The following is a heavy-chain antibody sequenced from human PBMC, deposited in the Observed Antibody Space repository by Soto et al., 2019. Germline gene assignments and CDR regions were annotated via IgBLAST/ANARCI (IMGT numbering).Heavy chain of an antibody. V-gene: IGHV1-8*01. CDR3: ARGGYCSGGSCYHWFDP. D-gene: IGHD2-15*01. CDR1: GYTFTSYD. J-gene: IGHJ5*02. CDR2: MNPNSGNT. Sequence: GASVKVSCKASGYTFTSYDINWVRQATGQGLEWMGWMNPNSGNTGYAQKFQGRVTMTRNTSISTAYMELSSLRSEDTAVYYCARGGYCSGGSCYHWFDPWGQGTLVTVSS.